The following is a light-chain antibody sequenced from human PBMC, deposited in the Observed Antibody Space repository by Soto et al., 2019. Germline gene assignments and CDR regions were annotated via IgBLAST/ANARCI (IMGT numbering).Light chain of an antibody. Sequence: DVVMTQSPLSLPVTLGQPASISCRSSRSLVYSDGNAYLNWFHQRPGQSPRRLIYKASNRDSAVPDRFSGSGSGTDFTLHINRVEAEDVGVYYCMQGTHWPPTFGRGTRVEIE. CDR3: MQGTHWPPT. CDR2: KAS. V-gene: IGKV2-30*01. J-gene: IGKJ1*01. CDR1: RSLVYSDGNAY.